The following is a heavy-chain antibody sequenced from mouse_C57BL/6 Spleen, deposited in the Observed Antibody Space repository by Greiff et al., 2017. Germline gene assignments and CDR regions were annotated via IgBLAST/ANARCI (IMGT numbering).Heavy chain of an antibody. CDR3: ARDYSHWYFDV. Sequence: EVKLMESGGGLVKPGGSLKLSCAASGFTFSSYTMSWVRQTPEKRLEWVATISGGGGNTYYPDSVKGRFTISRDNAKNTLYLQMSSLRSEDTALYYCARDYSHWYFDVWGTGTTVTVSS. CDR1: GFTFSSYT. V-gene: IGHV5-9*01. D-gene: IGHD2-12*01. J-gene: IGHJ1*03. CDR2: ISGGGGNT.